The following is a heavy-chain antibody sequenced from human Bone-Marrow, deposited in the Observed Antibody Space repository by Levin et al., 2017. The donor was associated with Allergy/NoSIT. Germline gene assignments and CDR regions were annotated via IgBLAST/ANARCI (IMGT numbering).Heavy chain of an antibody. CDR3: AKSTGVGSYRPFDS. Sequence: PGGSLRLSCAASGFTFRSYAMHWVRQAPGRGLEWVAIISHDGSNIYFADSVEGRFTISRDNSKNTLDLHMNSLRLEDTAVYFCAKSTGVGSYRPFDSWGQGTLVTVSS. V-gene: IGHV3-30-3*02. J-gene: IGHJ4*02. D-gene: IGHD3-16*02. CDR1: GFTFRSYA. CDR2: ISHDGSNI.